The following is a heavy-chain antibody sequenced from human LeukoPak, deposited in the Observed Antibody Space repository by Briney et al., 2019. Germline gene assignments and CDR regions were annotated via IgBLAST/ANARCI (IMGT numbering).Heavy chain of an antibody. Sequence: ASVKVSCKASGGTFSSYAISWVRQAPGQGLEWMGGIIPIFGTANYAQKFQGRVTITADKSTSTVYMDLSDLRSDDTAVYYCARGGKQWRGGNYFDSWGQGTLVAVSS. CDR3: ARGGKQWRGGNYFDS. D-gene: IGHD6-19*01. J-gene: IGHJ4*02. CDR1: GGTFSSYA. V-gene: IGHV1-69*06. CDR2: IIPIFGTA.